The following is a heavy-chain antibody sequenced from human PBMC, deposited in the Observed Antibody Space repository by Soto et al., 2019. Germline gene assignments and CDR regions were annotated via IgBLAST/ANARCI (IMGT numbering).Heavy chain of an antibody. CDR3: ASRRDSSGYYFDNWFDP. CDR2: FDPEDGKI. CDR1: GYSVTKLS. V-gene: IGHV1-24*01. D-gene: IGHD3-22*01. Sequence: GASVKVSCKVSGYSVTKLSMHWVRQAPGKGLEWMGGFDPEDGKIIYAQEFQGRVTMTTDTSTSTAYMELRSLRSDDTAVYYCASRRDSSGYYFDNWFDPWGQGTLVTVSS. J-gene: IGHJ5*02.